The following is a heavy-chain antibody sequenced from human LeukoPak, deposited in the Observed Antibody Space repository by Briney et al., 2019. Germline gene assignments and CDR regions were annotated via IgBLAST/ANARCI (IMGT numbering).Heavy chain of an antibody. J-gene: IGHJ5*02. Sequence: PGGSLRLSCAASGNYWMHWVRQVPGKGLVWVSHINSDGSWTSYADSVKGRFTISRDNSKNTLYLQMNSLRAEDTAVYYCALYSSSWYNWFDPWGQGTLVTVSS. CDR3: ALYSSSWYNWFDP. CDR1: GNYW. CDR2: INSDGSWT. D-gene: IGHD6-13*01. V-gene: IGHV3-74*01.